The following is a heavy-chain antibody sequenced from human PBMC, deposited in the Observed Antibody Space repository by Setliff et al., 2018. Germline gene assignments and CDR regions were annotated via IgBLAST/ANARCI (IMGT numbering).Heavy chain of an antibody. CDR3: VLGARDAFDI. Sequence: SETLSLTCSVSGDSISSFYWSWIRQSPGKGLEWIGYIYTNGETNYNPSLKSRVTILVDTSKNQFSLKLTSATAADTAIYYCVLGARDAFDIWGRGTMVTVSS. D-gene: IGHD2-15*01. CDR1: GDSISSFY. V-gene: IGHV4-4*08. J-gene: IGHJ3*02. CDR2: IYTNGET.